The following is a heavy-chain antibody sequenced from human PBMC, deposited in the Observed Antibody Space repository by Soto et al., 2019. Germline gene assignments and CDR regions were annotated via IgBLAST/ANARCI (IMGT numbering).Heavy chain of an antibody. J-gene: IGHJ3*02. Sequence: PGGSLRLSCAASGFTFSSYSMNWVRQAPGKGLEWVSYISSSSSTIYYADSVKGRFTISRDNAKNSLYLQMNSLRSEDTAVYYCASLNYYGSGSYHDAFDIWGQGTMVTGSS. V-gene: IGHV3-48*01. CDR1: GFTFSSYS. CDR2: ISSSSSTI. D-gene: IGHD3-10*01. CDR3: ASLNYYGSGSYHDAFDI.